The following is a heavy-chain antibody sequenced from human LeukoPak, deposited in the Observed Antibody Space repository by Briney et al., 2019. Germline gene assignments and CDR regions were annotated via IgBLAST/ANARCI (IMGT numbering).Heavy chain of an antibody. D-gene: IGHD3-3*01. Sequence: GGSLRLSCAASGFTFSSYWMSWVRQAPGKGLGWVANIKQDGSEKYYVDSVKGRFTISRDNAKNSLYLQMNSLRAEDTAVYYCARETYYDFWSGSPYDYWGQGTLVTVSS. V-gene: IGHV3-7*01. CDR3: ARETYYDFWSGSPYDY. CDR2: IKQDGSEK. CDR1: GFTFSSYW. J-gene: IGHJ4*02.